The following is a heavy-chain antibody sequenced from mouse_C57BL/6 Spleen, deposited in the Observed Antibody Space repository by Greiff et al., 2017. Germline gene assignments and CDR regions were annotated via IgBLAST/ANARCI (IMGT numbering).Heavy chain of an antibody. CDR3: ARGGLRRGYFDY. V-gene: IGHV1-82*01. D-gene: IGHD2-4*01. CDR1: GYAFSSSW. Sequence: VLLQQSGPELVKPGASVKISCKASGYAFSSSWMNWVKQRPGKGLEWIGRIYPGDGDTNYNGKFKGKATLTADKSSSTAYMQLSRLTSEDSAVYFCARGGLRRGYFDYWGQGTTLTVSS. J-gene: IGHJ2*01. CDR2: IYPGDGDT.